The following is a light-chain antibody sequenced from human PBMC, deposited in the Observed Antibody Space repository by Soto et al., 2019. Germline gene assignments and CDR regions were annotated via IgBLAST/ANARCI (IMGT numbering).Light chain of an antibody. Sequence: QAVVTQPPSAPGTPGQRVTISCSGSSSNIGTYTVNWYQQLPGTAPKLLIYNNDQRPSGVPDRFSGFKYGTAASLAISGLQSEDEAEYYCAAWDDSLSGLYVFGTATKLTVL. J-gene: IGLJ1*01. V-gene: IGLV1-44*01. CDR3: AAWDDSLSGLYV. CDR1: SSNIGTYT. CDR2: NND.